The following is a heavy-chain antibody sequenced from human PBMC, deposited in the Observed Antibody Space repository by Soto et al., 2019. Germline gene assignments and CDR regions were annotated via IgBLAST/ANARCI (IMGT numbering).Heavy chain of an antibody. CDR1: GGSVSSHY. V-gene: IGHV4-59*02. D-gene: IGHD5-12*01. CDR2: IYYSGNT. Sequence: PSETLSLTCSVSGGSVSSHYWSWLRPTPGRGLEWIGYIYYSGNTNYNPSLKSRLTISVDMSKSQFSLKLSSVTPADTAVYYCERDSGYGYYFYGMDVWGQGTTVTVSS. J-gene: IGHJ6*01. CDR3: ERDSGYGYYFYGMDV.